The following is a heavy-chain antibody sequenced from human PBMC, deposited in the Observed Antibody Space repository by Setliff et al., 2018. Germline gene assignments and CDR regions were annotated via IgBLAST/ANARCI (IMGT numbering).Heavy chain of an antibody. V-gene: IGHV1-2*02. CDR3: AKTKGFGDGWFDP. Sequence: ASVKVSCKTSAYSFSGYYIHWARQAPGQGLEWMGWINTNNGGTKYAQTFQGRVTMTRDMSITTAYMELSRLTSDDTAVYYCAKTKGFGDGWFDPWGQGTLVTVSS. J-gene: IGHJ5*02. CDR2: INTNNGGT. CDR1: AYSFSGYY. D-gene: IGHD3-10*01.